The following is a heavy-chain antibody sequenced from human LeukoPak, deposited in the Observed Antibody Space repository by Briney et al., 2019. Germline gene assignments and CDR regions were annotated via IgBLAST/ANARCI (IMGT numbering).Heavy chain of an antibody. V-gene: IGHV4-34*01. Sequence: SETLSLTCAVYGGSFSGYYWSWIRQPPGKGLEWIGEINHSGSTNYNPSLKSRVTISVDTSKNQFSLKLSSVTAADTAVYYCAGVGGYCSGGSCYYFDYWGRGTLVTVSS. D-gene: IGHD2-15*01. CDR1: GGSFSGYY. J-gene: IGHJ4*02. CDR2: INHSGST. CDR3: AGVGGYCSGGSCYYFDY.